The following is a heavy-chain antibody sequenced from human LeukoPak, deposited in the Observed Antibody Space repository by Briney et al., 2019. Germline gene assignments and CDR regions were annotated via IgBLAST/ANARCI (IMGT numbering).Heavy chain of an antibody. D-gene: IGHD2-15*01. V-gene: IGHV3-7*05. Sequence: GGSLRLSCAASGFTFSSYWMTWVRQAPGKGLEWVANIKQDGSGKYYVNSVKGRFTISRDNAKNSLFLQMNSLRVEDTAVYYCAGGQGWLLDYWGQGPLVTVSS. CDR1: GFTFSSYW. CDR3: AGGQGWLLDY. J-gene: IGHJ4*02. CDR2: IKQDGSGK.